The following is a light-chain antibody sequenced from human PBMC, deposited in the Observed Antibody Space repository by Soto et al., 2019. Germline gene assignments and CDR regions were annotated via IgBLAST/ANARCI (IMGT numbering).Light chain of an antibody. Sequence: ERVMTQSPATLSVSPGERVTLSCRASQSVNIKLAWYQQKLGQAPRLVIYGASTRATGIPARFSGSGSGTDFSLTISRLEPEDFAVYYCQQYGSSPITFGQGTRLEIK. CDR3: QQYGSSPIT. CDR1: QSVNIK. V-gene: IGKV3-15*01. J-gene: IGKJ5*01. CDR2: GAS.